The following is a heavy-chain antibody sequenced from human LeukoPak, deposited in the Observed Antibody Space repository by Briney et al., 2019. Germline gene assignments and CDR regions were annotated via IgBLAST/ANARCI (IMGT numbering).Heavy chain of an antibody. V-gene: IGHV3-30*02. CDR3: AKLITGPHSSGWYTFDY. CDR2: IRYDGSNK. CDR1: GFTFSSYG. J-gene: IGHJ4*02. D-gene: IGHD6-19*01. Sequence: PGGSLRLSCAASGFTFSSYGMHWVRQAPGKGLEWVAFIRYDGSNKYYADSVKGRFTISRDNSKNTLYLQMNSLRAEGTAVYYCAKLITGPHSSGWYTFDYWGQGTLVTVSS.